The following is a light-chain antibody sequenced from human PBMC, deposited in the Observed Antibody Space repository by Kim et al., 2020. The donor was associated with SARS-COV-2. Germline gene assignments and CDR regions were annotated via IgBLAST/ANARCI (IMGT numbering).Light chain of an antibody. CDR3: QHYGGPPGHP. V-gene: IGKV3-20*01. J-gene: IGKJ4*01. CDR2: NSF. Sequence: EIVLTQSPGTLSVSPGERATLSCRASQSVYNNYLAWYQHKPGQAPRLLIYNSFTRASGIPDRFSGSGSGTDFTLTISRLEPEDFAVYYCQHYGGPPGHPFGGGTKVDIK. CDR1: QSVYNNY.